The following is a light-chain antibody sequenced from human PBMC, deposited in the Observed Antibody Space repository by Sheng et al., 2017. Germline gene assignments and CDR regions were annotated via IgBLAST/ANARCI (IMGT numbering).Light chain of an antibody. CDR1: QGISSY. J-gene: IGKJ1*01. CDR3: QQLNSYPRT. Sequence: DIQLTQSPSFLSASVGDRVTITCRASQGISSYLAWYQQKPGKAPKLLIYAASTLQSGVPSRFSGSGSGTEFTLTISSLQXRFATYYCQQLNSYPRTFGQGTKVEIK. V-gene: IGKV1-9*01. CDR2: AAS.